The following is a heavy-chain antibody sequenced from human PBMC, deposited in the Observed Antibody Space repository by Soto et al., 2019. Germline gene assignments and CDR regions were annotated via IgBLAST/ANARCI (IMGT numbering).Heavy chain of an antibody. D-gene: IGHD3-10*01. Sequence: SETLSLTCAVYGGSFSGYYWSWIRQPPGKGLEWIGEINHSGSTNYNPSLKSRVTISVDTSKNQFSLKLSSVTAADTAVYYCARLTSGSGSSTYYYYYYGMDVWGQGTTVTVSS. CDR1: GGSFSGYY. CDR3: ARLTSGSGSSTYYYYYYGMDV. J-gene: IGHJ6*02. V-gene: IGHV4-34*01. CDR2: INHSGST.